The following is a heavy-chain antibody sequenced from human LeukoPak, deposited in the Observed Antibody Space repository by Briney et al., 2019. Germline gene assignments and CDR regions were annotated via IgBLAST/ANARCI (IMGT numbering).Heavy chain of an antibody. CDR2: INPSGGST. CDR3: ARDHSITIFGVVIKERVFWFDP. J-gene: IGHJ5*02. V-gene: IGHV1-46*01. CDR1: GYTFTSYG. D-gene: IGHD3-3*01. Sequence: ASAKVSCKASGYTFTSYGISWVRQAPGQGLEWMGIINPSGGSTSYAQKFQGRVTMTRDMSTSTVYMELSSLRSEDTAVYYCARDHSITIFGVVIKERVFWFDPWGQGTLVTVSS.